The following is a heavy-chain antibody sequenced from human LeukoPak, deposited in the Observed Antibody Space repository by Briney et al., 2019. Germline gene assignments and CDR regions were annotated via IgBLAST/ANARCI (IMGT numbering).Heavy chain of an antibody. CDR1: GGTFSSYA. Sequence: SVKVSCKASGGTFSSYAISWVRQAPGQGLEWMGGIIPIFGTANYAQKFQGRVTITADESTSTAYMELSSLRSEDTAVYYCARERSSGSLVDFDYWGQGTLVTVSS. CDR2: IIPIFGTA. D-gene: IGHD6-19*01. V-gene: IGHV1-69*01. CDR3: ARERSSGSLVDFDY. J-gene: IGHJ4*02.